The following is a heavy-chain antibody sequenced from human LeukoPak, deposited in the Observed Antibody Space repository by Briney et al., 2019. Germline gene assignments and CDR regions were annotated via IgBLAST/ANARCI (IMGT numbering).Heavy chain of an antibody. V-gene: IGHV4-31*03. D-gene: IGHD1-26*01. CDR3: AREGSGSYSY. CDR2: IYYSGST. J-gene: IGHJ4*02. CDR1: GGSISSGGYY. Sequence: PSETLSLTCTVSGGSISSGGYYWSWIRQHPGKGLEWIGYIYYSGSTYYNPSLKSRVTISVDTSKNQFSLKLSSVTAADTAVYYCAREGSGSYSYWGQGTLVTVSS.